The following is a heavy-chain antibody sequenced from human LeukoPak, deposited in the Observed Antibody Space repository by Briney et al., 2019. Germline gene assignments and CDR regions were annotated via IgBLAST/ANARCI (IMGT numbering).Heavy chain of an antibody. CDR2: IYTSGST. Sequence: SETLSLTCTVSGGSISSGSYYWSWIRQPAGKGLEWIGRIYTSGSTNYNPSLKSRVTISVDTSKNQFSLKLNSVTAADTAVYYCARDRCSGGSCYPNDYAFDIWGQGTMVTVSS. D-gene: IGHD2-15*01. CDR1: GGSISSGSYY. V-gene: IGHV4-61*02. J-gene: IGHJ3*02. CDR3: ARDRCSGGSCYPNDYAFDI.